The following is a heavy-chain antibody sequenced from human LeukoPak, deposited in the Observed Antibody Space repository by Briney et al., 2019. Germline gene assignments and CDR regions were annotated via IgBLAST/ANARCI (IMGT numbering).Heavy chain of an antibody. V-gene: IGHV4-38-2*02. CDR2: IYHSGST. D-gene: IGHD6-19*01. CDR1: GYSISSGYF. Sequence: SETLSLTCTVSGYSISSGYFWGWIRQPPGKGLEWIGSIYHSGSTYYNPSLKSRVTISVDTSKNQFSLKLSSVTAADTAVYYCARDRGGSGWYRDGGVWFDPWGQGTLVTVSS. CDR3: ARDRGGSGWYRDGGVWFDP. J-gene: IGHJ5*02.